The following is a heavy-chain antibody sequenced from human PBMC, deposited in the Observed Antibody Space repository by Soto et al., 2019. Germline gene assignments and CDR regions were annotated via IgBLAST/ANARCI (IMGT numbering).Heavy chain of an antibody. Sequence: QVQLEQSGAEVKEPGASVKISCKASGYTFTTYHIHWVRQAPGQGLDWMGMIDPIGGNTGYARKFQVRVGMTRDTSTGTAYIEVHSLRFDDTDMYFCVRGYCTSSASCEGDFQHWGEGTLVTVSS. J-gene: IGHJ1*01. V-gene: IGHV1-46*01. CDR1: GYTFTTYH. D-gene: IGHD2-2*01. CDR3: VRGYCTSSASCEGDFQH. CDR2: IDPIGGNT.